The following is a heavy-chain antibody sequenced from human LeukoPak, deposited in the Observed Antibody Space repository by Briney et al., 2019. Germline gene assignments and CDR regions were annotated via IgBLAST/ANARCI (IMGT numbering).Heavy chain of an antibody. CDR2: IWYDGSNK. Sequence: GGSLRLSCAASGFTFSSYGMHWVRQAPGKGLEWEAVIWYDGSNKYYADSVKGRFTISRDNSKNTLYLQMNSLRAEDAAVYYCARDLYYYDSSGYFNYYYYYGMDVWGQGTTVTVSS. D-gene: IGHD3-22*01. J-gene: IGHJ6*02. CDR3: ARDLYYYDSSGYFNYYYYYGMDV. CDR1: GFTFSSYG. V-gene: IGHV3-33*01.